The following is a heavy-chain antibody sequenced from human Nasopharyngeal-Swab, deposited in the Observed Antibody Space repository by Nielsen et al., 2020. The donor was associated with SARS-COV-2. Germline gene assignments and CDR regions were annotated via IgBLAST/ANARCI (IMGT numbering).Heavy chain of an antibody. V-gene: IGHV3-33*01. CDR3: ARLTTVVTFGRYYYYMDV. CDR1: GFTFSSYG. CDR2: IWYDGSNK. D-gene: IGHD4-23*01. J-gene: IGHJ6*03. Sequence: GESLKISCAASGFTFSSYGMHWVRQAPGKGLEWVAVIWYDGSNKYYADSVKGRFTISRDNSKNTLYLQMNSLRAEDTAVYYCARLTTVVTFGRYYYYMDVWGKGTTVTVS.